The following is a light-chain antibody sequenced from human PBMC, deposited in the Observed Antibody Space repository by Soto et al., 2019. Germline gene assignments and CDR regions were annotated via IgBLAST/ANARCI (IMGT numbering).Light chain of an antibody. CDR3: QQGYSNPWT. Sequence: DIQMTQSPPSLSASVVDRVTITCRASQSVNTYLHWYQQKAGQAPKLLIYAASNLQSGVPSRFSGRGSGTGFTLTVESLQPEDFATYYCQQGYSNPWTFGQGAKVDIK. J-gene: IGKJ1*01. V-gene: IGKV1-39*01. CDR2: AAS. CDR1: QSVNTY.